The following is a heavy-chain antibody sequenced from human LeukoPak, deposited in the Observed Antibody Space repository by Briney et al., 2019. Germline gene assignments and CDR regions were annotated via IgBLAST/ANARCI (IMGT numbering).Heavy chain of an antibody. CDR2: INGDGSNT. CDR1: GFTFSSHW. CDR3: ARVSGWFSPDS. J-gene: IGHJ4*02. Sequence: PGGSLRLSCAASGFTFSSHWMHWVRQAPGKGLVWVSRINGDGSNTTYADSVKGRFTISRDNAKNTLYLQMNSLRAEDTAVYYCARVSGWFSPDSWGQGTLVTVSS. V-gene: IGHV3-74*03. D-gene: IGHD6-19*01.